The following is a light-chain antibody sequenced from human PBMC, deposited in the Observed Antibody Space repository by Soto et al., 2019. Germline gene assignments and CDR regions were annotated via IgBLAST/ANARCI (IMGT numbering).Light chain of an antibody. V-gene: IGKV2-30*01. CDR3: MQGTDWPYT. CDR1: QSPVTTDGNTY. CDR2: KVS. Sequence: DLVMTPSPLSLPVTLGQPASISCRSSQSPVTTDGNTYLNWFQQRPGQSPRRLIYKVSIRDSGVPDRFSGSGSGTEFTLKISRVEVEDVGVYFCMQGTDWPYTFGQGTKLEI. J-gene: IGKJ2*01.